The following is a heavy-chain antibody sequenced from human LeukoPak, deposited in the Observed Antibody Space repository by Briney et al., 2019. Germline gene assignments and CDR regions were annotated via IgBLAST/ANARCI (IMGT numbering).Heavy chain of an antibody. CDR2: ISGSGGST. CDR3: AKKGYCSGGSCYFGWFDP. V-gene: IGHV3-23*01. D-gene: IGHD2-15*01. CDR1: GFTFSSYA. J-gene: IGHJ5*02. Sequence: PGGSLRLSCAASGFTFSSYAMSWVRQAPGKGLEWVSAISGSGGSTYYADSVKGRFTISRDNSKNTLYLQMNSLRAEDTAVYYCAKKGYCSGGSCYFGWFDPRGQGTLVTVSS.